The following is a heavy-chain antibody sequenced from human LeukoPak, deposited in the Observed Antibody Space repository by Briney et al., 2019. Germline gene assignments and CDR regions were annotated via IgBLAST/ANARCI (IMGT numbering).Heavy chain of an antibody. CDR1: GGSISSYY. CDR2: IHYSGNT. Sequence: PSETLSLTCTVSGGSISSYYWSWMRQPPGKGLEWIGYIHYSGNTNYNPSLKSRVTISLDTSRTQFSLKLTSVTAADTAVYYCARETGTSNMDVWGQGTTVTVSS. V-gene: IGHV4-59*12. D-gene: IGHD1-7*01. CDR3: ARETGTSNMDV. J-gene: IGHJ6*02.